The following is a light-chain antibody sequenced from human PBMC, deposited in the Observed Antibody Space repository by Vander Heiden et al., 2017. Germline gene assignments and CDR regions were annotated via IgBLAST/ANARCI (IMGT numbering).Light chain of an antibody. J-gene: IGLJ3*02. Sequence: QSVLTQPPSASGTPGQRVTISCSGSSSNIGSNTVNWYQPIPGTAPNTLLYIDMMRTTGGPERCSGSKYGTTATVTTSGLQAEEGADYYCAAEDDSRNGQVFGGGTKLTVL. CDR3: AAEDDSRNGQV. CDR1: SSNIGSNT. CDR2: IDM. V-gene: IGLV1-44*01.